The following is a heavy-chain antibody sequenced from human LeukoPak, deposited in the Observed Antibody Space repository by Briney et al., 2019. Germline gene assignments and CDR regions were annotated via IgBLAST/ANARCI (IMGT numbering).Heavy chain of an antibody. CDR3: ASRHSRNYYGSGRQPGGFDP. V-gene: IGHV4-38-2*02. J-gene: IGHJ5*02. Sequence: PSETLSLTCTVSGYSISSGYYWGWIRQPPGKGLEWIGSIYHSGSTYYNPSLKSRVTISVDTSKNQFSLKLSSVTAADTAVYYCASRHSRNYYGSGRQPGGFDPWGQGTLVTVSS. CDR1: GYSISSGYY. CDR2: IYHSGST. D-gene: IGHD3-10*01.